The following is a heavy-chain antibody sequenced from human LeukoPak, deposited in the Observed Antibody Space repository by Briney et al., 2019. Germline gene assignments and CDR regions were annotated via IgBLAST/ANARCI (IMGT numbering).Heavy chain of an antibody. J-gene: IGHJ4*02. D-gene: IGHD2-15*01. CDR2: ISSSSSYI. Sequence: GGSLRLSCAASGFTFSSYAMSWVRQAPGKGLEWVSSISSSSSYIYYADSVKGRFTISRDNAKNSLYLQMNSLRAEDTAVYYCARAPRYCSGGSCYDYWGQGTLVTVSS. V-gene: IGHV3-21*01. CDR3: ARAPRYCSGGSCYDY. CDR1: GFTFSSYA.